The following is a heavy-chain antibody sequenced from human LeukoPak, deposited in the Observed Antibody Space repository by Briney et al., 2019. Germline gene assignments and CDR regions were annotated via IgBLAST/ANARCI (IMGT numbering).Heavy chain of an antibody. CDR2: INHSGST. D-gene: IGHD3-22*01. CDR3: ARLKQGMYDSSGYYRTGPLFDY. CDR1: GGSISSGGYY. J-gene: IGHJ4*02. Sequence: PSETLSLTCAVSGGSISSGGYYWSWIRQPPGKGLEWIGEINHSGSTNYNPSLKSRVTISVDTSKNQFSLKLSSVTAADTAVYYCARLKQGMYDSSGYYRTGPLFDYWGQGTLVTVSS. V-gene: IGHV4-34*01.